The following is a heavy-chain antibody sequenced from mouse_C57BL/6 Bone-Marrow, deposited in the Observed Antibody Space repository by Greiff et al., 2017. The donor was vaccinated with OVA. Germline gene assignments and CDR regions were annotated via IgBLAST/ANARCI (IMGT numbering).Heavy chain of an antibody. D-gene: IGHD2-5*01. V-gene: IGHV5-4*01. CDR1: GFTSSSYA. CDR3: ARAGYSTLVAY. Sequence: VESGGGLVKPGGSLKLSCAASGFTSSSYAMSWVRQTPEKRLEWVATISDGGSYTYYPDNVKGRFTISRDNAKNNLYLQMSHLKSEDTAMYYCARAGYSTLVAYWGQGTLVTVSA. J-gene: IGHJ3*01. CDR2: ISDGGSYT.